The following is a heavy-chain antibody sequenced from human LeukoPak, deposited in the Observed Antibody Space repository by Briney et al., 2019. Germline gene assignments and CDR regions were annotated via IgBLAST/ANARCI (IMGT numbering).Heavy chain of an antibody. D-gene: IGHD3-3*01. J-gene: IGHJ4*02. CDR1: GGSISSGGYY. V-gene: IGHV4-31*03. CDR2: IYYSGST. CDR3: ARGPYYDFWSGYPPLYFDY. Sequence: PSETLSLTCTVSGGSISSGGYYWSWIRQHPGKGLEWIGYIYYSGSTYYNPSLKSRVTISVDTSKNQFSLKLSSVTAADTAVYYCARGPYYDFWSGYPPLYFDYWGQGTLVTVSS.